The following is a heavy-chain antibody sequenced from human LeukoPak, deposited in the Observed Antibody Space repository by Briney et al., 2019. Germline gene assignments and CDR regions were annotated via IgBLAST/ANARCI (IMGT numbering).Heavy chain of an antibody. D-gene: IGHD5-24*01. V-gene: IGHV5-51*01. J-gene: IGHJ4*02. Sequence: GESLKISCKASGYTFTSYWIGWVRQMPGKGLEWMGIIYPGDSDTRYSPSFQGQVTISTDKSISTAYLQWSSLKASDTAMYYCARSTDAYNSHWGQGTLVTVSS. CDR3: ARSTDAYNSH. CDR2: IYPGDSDT. CDR1: GYTFTSYW.